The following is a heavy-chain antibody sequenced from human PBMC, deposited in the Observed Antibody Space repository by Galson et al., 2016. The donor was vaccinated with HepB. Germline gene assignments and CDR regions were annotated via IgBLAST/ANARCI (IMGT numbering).Heavy chain of an antibody. J-gene: IGHJ6*02. CDR2: IIPILDIP. D-gene: IGHD3-3*01. CDR3: ARDRKTDYDFWSGTDV. Sequence: SVKVSCKASGGNFSSYAISWVRQAPGQGLEWMGGIIPILDIPNYAQKFQGRVTITRDTSASTAYMELSSLRSEDTAVYYCARDRKTDYDFWSGTDVWGQGTTVTVS. CDR1: GGNFSSYA. V-gene: IGHV1-69*10.